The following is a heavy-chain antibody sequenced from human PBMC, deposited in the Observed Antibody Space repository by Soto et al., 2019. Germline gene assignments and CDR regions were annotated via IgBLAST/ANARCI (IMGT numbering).Heavy chain of an antibody. J-gene: IGHJ4*02. CDR1: GYTFTSYG. CDR2: ISAYNGNT. D-gene: IGHD3-3*01. V-gene: IGHV1-18*01. CDR3: AREGLMRDFWSGYYYYFDY. Sequence: QVQLVQSGAEVKKPGASVKVSCKASGYTFTSYGISWVRQAPGQGLEWMGWISAYNGNTNYAQKLQGRVTMTTDTSTSTAYMELRSLRSDDTAMYYCAREGLMRDFWSGYYYYFDYWGQGTLVTVSS.